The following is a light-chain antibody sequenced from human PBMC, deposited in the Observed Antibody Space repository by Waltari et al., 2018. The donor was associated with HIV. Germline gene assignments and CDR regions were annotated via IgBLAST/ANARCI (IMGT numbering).Light chain of an antibody. CDR1: SSDVGGYNY. Sequence: QSALTQPPSASGSPGQSVTLSCTGTSSDVGGYNYVPWYQQHPGKAPKLMIYEVSKRPSGVPDRFSGSKSGNTASLTVSGLQPEDEADYYCSSYAGSNNFVFGTGTKVTVL. CDR2: EVS. CDR3: SSYAGSNNFV. J-gene: IGLJ1*01. V-gene: IGLV2-8*01.